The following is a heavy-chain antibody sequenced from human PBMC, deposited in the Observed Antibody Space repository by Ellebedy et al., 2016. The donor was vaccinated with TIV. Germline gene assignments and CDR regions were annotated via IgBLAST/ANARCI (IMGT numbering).Heavy chain of an antibody. CDR2: INHSGST. CDR3: ARSTVTNNWFNP. D-gene: IGHD4-17*01. CDR1: GGSFSGYY. V-gene: IGHV4-34*01. J-gene: IGHJ5*02. Sequence: SETLSLTXAAYGGSFSGYYWSWIRQPPGKGLEWIGEINHSGSTNYNPSLKSRVTISVDTSKNQFSLKLSSVTAADTAVYYCARSTVTNNWFNPWGQGTLVTVSS.